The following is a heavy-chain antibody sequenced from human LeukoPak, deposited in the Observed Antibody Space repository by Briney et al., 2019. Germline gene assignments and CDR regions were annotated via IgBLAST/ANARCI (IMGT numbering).Heavy chain of an antibody. D-gene: IGHD5-24*01. CDR2: ISYDGNNI. CDR3: AKAGEEAATISPFEM. CDR1: GFTFSRHG. J-gene: IGHJ3*02. V-gene: IGHV3-30*18. Sequence: PGGSLRLSCAASGFTFSRHGMHWVRQAPGKGLEGVAVISYDGNNIYYEESMKGRFTISRDNSKNTLSLQLNSLRAEDTAVYYCAKAGEEAATISPFEMWGQGTKVTVSS.